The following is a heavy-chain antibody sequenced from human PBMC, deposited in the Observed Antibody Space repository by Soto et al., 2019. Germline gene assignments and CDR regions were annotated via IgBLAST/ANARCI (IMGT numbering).Heavy chain of an antibody. D-gene: IGHD5-12*01. V-gene: IGHV1-18*01. J-gene: IGHJ6*02. CDR1: GYTFTNYG. CDR3: AREWDIVATNYYFYYGMDV. CDR2: ISTYNGST. Sequence: QVQLVQSGAEVKKPGASVKVSCKASGYTFTNYGINWVRQAPGQGLEWMAWISTYNGSTHYAQNLQGRVTMTTDTXXNXVXXELRSLRSDDTAVYYCAREWDIVATNYYFYYGMDVWGQGTTVTVSS.